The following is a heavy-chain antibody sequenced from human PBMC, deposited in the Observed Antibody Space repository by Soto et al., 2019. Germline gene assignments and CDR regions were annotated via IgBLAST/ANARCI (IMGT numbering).Heavy chain of an antibody. D-gene: IGHD2-2*01. V-gene: IGHV4-30-2*01. CDR2: IYHRGST. J-gene: IGHJ4*02. CDR1: GGSISSGGYS. CDR3: TRSSSTVTTLDY. Sequence: QLQLQESGSGLVKPSQTLSLTCAVSGGSISSGGYSWSWIRQPPGKGLEWVGYIYHRGSTYYNPSLKSRVTISIDRSKNQFYLKLSSVTAADTAVYYCTRSSSTVTTLDYWGQGTLVTVSS.